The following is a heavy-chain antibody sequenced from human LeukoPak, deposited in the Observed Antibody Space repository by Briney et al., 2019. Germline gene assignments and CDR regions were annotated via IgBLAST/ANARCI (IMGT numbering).Heavy chain of an antibody. J-gene: IGHJ6*03. V-gene: IGHV4-34*01. CDR2: INHSGST. CDR1: GGSFSGYY. D-gene: IGHD2-2*01. Sequence: PSETLSLTCAVYGGSFSGYYWSWIRQPPGKGLEWIGEINHSGSTNYNPSLKSRVTISVDTSKNQFSLKLSSVTAADTAVYYCARQKPYGYCSSTSCPRIYYYYYYMDVWGKGTTVTVSS. CDR3: ARQKPYGYCSSTSCPRIYYYYYYMDV.